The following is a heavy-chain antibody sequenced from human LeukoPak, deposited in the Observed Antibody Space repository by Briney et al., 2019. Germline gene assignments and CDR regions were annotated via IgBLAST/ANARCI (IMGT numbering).Heavy chain of an antibody. J-gene: IGHJ3*02. Sequence: GASVKVSCKASGGTFSSYAISWVRQAPGQGLEWMGGIIPIFGTANYAQKFQGRVTITADESTSTAYMELSSLRSEDTAVYYCARDARVIMGIDAFDIWGQGTMVTVSS. D-gene: IGHD2-8*01. V-gene: IGHV1-69*01. CDR3: ARDARVIMGIDAFDI. CDR1: GGTFSSYA. CDR2: IIPIFGTA.